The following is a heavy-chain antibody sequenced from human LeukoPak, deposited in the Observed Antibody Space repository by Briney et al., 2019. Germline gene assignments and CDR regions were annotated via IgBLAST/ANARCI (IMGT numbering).Heavy chain of an antibody. D-gene: IGHD6-13*01. CDR3: ARTYSNNWYGRPPRY. V-gene: IGHV4-34*01. CDR2: INHSGST. CDR1: GGSFSGYY. J-gene: IGHJ4*02. Sequence: PSETLSLTCAVYGGSFSGYYWSWIRQPPGKGLEWIGEINHSGSTNYNPSLKSRVSMSVDTSKNQFSLKLSSVTAADTAVYYCARTYSNNWYGRPPRYWGQGTLVTVSS.